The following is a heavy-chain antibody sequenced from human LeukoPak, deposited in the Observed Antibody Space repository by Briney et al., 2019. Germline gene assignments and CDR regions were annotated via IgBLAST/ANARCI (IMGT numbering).Heavy chain of an antibody. V-gene: IGHV3-30*02. J-gene: IGHJ3*02. CDR1: GFTFSSYG. CDR3: ARGRYCSGGSCYSDAFDI. Sequence: PGGSLRLSCAASGFTFSSYGMHWVRQAPGKGLEWVAFIRYDGSNKYYADSVKGRFTISRDNAKNSLYLQMNSLRAEDTAVYYCARGRYCSGGSCYSDAFDIWGQGTMVTVSS. CDR2: IRYDGSNK. D-gene: IGHD2-15*01.